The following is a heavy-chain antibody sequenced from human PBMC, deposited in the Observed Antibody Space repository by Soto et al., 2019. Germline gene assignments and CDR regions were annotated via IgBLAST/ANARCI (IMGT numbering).Heavy chain of an antibody. CDR3: ASGIQLWLRRINNGYSG. CDR2: IIPMFGTA. V-gene: IGHV1-69*12. D-gene: IGHD5-18*01. J-gene: IGHJ4*02. CDR1: GGTFSTYA. Sequence: QVQLVQSGAAVKKPESSVKVSCKAPGGTFSTYAISWVRQAPGQGLEWMGGIIPMFGTANYAQRFQDRVTITADESTNKVYMELSSLRSEDTAVYFCASGIQLWLRRINNGYSGWGQGTLVTVSS.